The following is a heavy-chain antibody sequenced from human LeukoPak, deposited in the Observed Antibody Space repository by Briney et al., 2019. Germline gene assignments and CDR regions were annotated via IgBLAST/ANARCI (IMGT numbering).Heavy chain of an antibody. V-gene: IGHV3-74*01. CDR1: GFTFSSYW. J-gene: IGHJ4*02. CDR2: INSDGSST. CDR3: ARGGEYGDYGVY. Sequence: GGSLRLSCAASGFTFSSYWMHGVLQAPGKGLVWVSRINSDGSSTSYADSVKGRFTISRDNAKNTLYLQMNSLRAEDTAVYYCARGGEYGDYGVYWGQGTLVTVSS. D-gene: IGHD4-17*01.